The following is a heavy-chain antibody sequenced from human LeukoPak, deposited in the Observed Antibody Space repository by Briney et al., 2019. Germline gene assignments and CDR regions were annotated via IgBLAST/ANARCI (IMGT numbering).Heavy chain of an antibody. V-gene: IGHV4-31*03. CDR1: GGSISSGGYY. Sequence: SQTLSLTCTVSGGSISSGGYYWSWIRQHPGKGLEWIGYIYYSGSTCYNPSLKSRVTISVDTSKNQFSLKLSSVTAADTAVYYCARGYYYDSSGLFDYWGQGTLVTVSS. CDR3: ARGYYYDSSGLFDY. J-gene: IGHJ4*02. CDR2: IYYSGST. D-gene: IGHD3-22*01.